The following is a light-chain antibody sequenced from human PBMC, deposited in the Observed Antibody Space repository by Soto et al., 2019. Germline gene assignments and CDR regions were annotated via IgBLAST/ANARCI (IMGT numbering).Light chain of an antibody. CDR2: GAS. Sequence: ATQMTQFPSALSASAGESGTITCRASQGIRNDLGWYQQKSGKAPKLLIFGASTLQSGVPSRFSGSGSGTDFTLTISSLQPEDFATYYCLHDYNYPYTFGQGTKVDIK. V-gene: IGKV1-6*01. J-gene: IGKJ2*01. CDR3: LHDYNYPYT. CDR1: QGIRND.